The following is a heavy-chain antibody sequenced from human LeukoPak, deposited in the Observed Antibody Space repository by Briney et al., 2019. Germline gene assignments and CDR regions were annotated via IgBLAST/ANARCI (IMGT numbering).Heavy chain of an antibody. CDR1: GFTFSNLE. V-gene: IGHV3-48*03. CDR3: ARSFDG. Sequence: PGGSLRLSCAASGFTFSNLEMNWVRQAPGKGLEWVSYISSSGNNIYYADSVKGRFTISRDNAKNSLFLQMNSLRVEETAVYYCARSFDGWGQGTLVTVSS. CDR2: ISSSGNNI. J-gene: IGHJ4*02.